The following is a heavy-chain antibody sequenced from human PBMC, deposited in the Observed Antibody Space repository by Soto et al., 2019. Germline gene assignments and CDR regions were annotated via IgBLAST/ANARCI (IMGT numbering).Heavy chain of an antibody. CDR2: ISAYNGNT. CDR3: ARGSHLAAAGPNYYYYYGMDV. Sequence: ASVKVSCKASGYTFTSYGISWVRQAPGQGLEWMGWISAYNGNTNYAQKLQGGVTMTTDTSTSTAYMELRSLRSDDTAVYYCARGSHLAAAGPNYYYYYGMDVWGQGTTVTVSS. J-gene: IGHJ6*02. CDR1: GYTFTSYG. V-gene: IGHV1-18*01. D-gene: IGHD6-13*01.